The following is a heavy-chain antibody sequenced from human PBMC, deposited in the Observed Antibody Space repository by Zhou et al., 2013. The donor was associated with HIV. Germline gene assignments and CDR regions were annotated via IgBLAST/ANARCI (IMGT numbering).Heavy chain of an antibody. J-gene: IGHJ4*02. V-gene: IGHV4-61*09. CDR2: IYTSGST. CDR1: GGSISSGGYY. CDR3: ARRSVVAALDY. D-gene: IGHD2-15*01. Sequence: QVQLQESGPGLVKPSQTLSLTCTVSGGSISSGGYYWSWIRQPAGKGLEWIGHIYTSGSTNDNPSLKSRVTISVDTSKNQFSLKLSSVTAADTAVYYCARRSVVAALDYWSQGTLVTVSS.